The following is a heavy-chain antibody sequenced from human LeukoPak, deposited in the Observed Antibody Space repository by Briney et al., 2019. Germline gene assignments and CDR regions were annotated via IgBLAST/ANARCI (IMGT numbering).Heavy chain of an antibody. J-gene: IGHJ6*02. CDR3: AKYGRSGYSSGMDV. Sequence: GGSLRLSCAASGFTVSSNYMSWVRQAPGKGLEWVSVIYSGGSTYYADSVKGRFTISRDNSKNTLYLQMNSLRAEDTAVYYCAKYGRSGYSSGMDVWGQGTTVTVSS. D-gene: IGHD2-15*01. V-gene: IGHV3-66*01. CDR2: IYSGGST. CDR1: GFTVSSNY.